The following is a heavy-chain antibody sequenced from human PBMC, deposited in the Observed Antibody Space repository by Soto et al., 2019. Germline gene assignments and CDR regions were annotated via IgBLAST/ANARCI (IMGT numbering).Heavy chain of an antibody. CDR2: IYPGDSDT. V-gene: IGHV5-51*01. Sequence: PGESLKISCKGSGYSFTSYWIGCVRQMPGKGLEWMGVIYPGDSDTRYSPSFQGQVTISADKSISTAYLQWSSLKASDTAMYYCARHGYSSGWYGAHWGQGTLVTVSS. J-gene: IGHJ4*02. D-gene: IGHD6-19*01. CDR3: ARHGYSSGWYGAH. CDR1: GYSFTSYW.